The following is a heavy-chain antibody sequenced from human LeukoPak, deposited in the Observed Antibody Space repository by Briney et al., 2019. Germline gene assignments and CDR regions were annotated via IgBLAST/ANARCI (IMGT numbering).Heavy chain of an antibody. CDR1: GYTLTGYY. V-gene: IGHV1-2*02. CDR3: ARDRVGSGWPRPYYFEV. Sequence: ASVKVSCKVSGYTLTGYYLHWVRQAPGQGLEWMGWINPNTGATHSAQKFQGRITMTRDTSISTAYMDLSRLSSDDTAVYYCARDRVGSGWPRPYYFEVWGQGTLVTVSS. CDR2: INPNTGAT. D-gene: IGHD6-19*01. J-gene: IGHJ4*02.